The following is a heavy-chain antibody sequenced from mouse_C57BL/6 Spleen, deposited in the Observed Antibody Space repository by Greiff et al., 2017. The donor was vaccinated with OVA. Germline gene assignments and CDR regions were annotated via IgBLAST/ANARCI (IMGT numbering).Heavy chain of an antibody. CDR1: GYTFTSYW. V-gene: IGHV1-50*01. CDR3: ARSTTVVARDY. J-gene: IGHJ2*01. Sequence: QVQLQQPGAELVKPGASVKLSCTASGYTFTSYWMQWVKQRPGQGLEWIGEIDPSDSYTNYNQKFKGKATLTVDTSSSTAYMQLSSLTSEDSAVYYCARSTTVVARDYWGKGTTLTVSS. D-gene: IGHD1-1*01. CDR2: IDPSDSYT.